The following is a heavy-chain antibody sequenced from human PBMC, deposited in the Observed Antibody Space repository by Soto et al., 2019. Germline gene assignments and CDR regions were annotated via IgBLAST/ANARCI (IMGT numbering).Heavy chain of an antibody. J-gene: IGHJ3*02. CDR1: GFTFSSYA. CDR3: AKDLRRYCSSTSCSHDAFDI. Sequence: GGSLRLSCAASGFTFSSYAMSWVRQAPGKGLEWVSAISGSGGSTYYADSVKGRFTISRDNSKNTLYLQMNSLRAEDTAVYYCAKDLRRYCSSTSCSHDAFDIWGQGTMVTVSS. D-gene: IGHD2-2*01. V-gene: IGHV3-23*01. CDR2: ISGSGGST.